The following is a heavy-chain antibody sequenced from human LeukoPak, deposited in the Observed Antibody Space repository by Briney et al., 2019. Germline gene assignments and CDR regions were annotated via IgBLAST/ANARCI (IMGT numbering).Heavy chain of an antibody. CDR2: ISGSGGST. D-gene: IGHD2-2*01. CDR1: GFTFSSYA. CDR3: AKDAGPRGYCSSTSCYPFDY. Sequence: GGSLRLSCAASGFTFSSYAMSWVRQAPGKGLEWVSAISGSGGSTYYADSVKGRFTISRDNSKNTLYLQMNSLRAEGTAVYYCAKDAGPRGYCSSTSCYPFDYWGQGTLVTVSS. V-gene: IGHV3-23*01. J-gene: IGHJ4*02.